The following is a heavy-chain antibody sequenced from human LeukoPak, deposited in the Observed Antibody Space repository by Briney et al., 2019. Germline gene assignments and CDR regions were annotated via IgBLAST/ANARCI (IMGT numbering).Heavy chain of an antibody. D-gene: IGHD1-1*01. CDR1: GFTFSNAW. V-gene: IGHV3-15*04. Sequence: GGSLRLSCAASGFTFSNAWMSWVRQAPGEGLEWVGRIETKADGGTTQYAAPVKGRFTISRDDSKNTLYMQMNSLKTEDTAVYYSAAGIGDYWGQGSLVTVSS. CDR3: AAGIGDY. CDR2: IETKADGGTT. J-gene: IGHJ4*02.